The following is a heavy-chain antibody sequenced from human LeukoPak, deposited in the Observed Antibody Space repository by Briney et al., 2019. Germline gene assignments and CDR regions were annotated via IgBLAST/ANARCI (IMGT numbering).Heavy chain of an antibody. CDR3: ARGPGSRYLDY. D-gene: IGHD3-10*01. J-gene: IGHJ4*02. CDR1: GGSINTYY. CDR2: IYYSGST. V-gene: IGHV4-59*01. Sequence: SETLSPTCTVSGGSINTYYGSWIRQPPGKGLEWIGYIYYSGSTKYNPSLERRISISVDTSKNQFSLRLSSVTAADRAVYYCARGPGSRYLDYWGQGILVTVSS.